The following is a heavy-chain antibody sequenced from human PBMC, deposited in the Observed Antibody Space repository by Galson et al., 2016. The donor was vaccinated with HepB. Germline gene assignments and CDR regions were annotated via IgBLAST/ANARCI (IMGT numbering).Heavy chain of an antibody. J-gene: IGHJ4*02. D-gene: IGHD3-10*01. CDR3: ARGDPVLWFGTLDY. V-gene: IGHV1-3*01. CDR1: GYTFTSYA. CDR2: INAGNGNT. Sequence: SVKVSCKASGYTFTSYAMHWVRQAPGQRLEWMGWINAGNGNTKYSQKFQGRVTITRDTSASTAYMELSSLRSEDTAVYYCARGDPVLWFGTLDYWGQGTLVTVAS.